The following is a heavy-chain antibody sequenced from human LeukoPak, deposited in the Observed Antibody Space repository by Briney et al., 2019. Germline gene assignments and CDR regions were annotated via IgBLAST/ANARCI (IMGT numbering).Heavy chain of an antibody. CDR3: ARGPAGISAWGEFRAINWFDP. D-gene: IGHD2-2*02. CDR1: GYTFTGYY. J-gene: IGHJ5*02. V-gene: IGHV1-8*02. CDR2: MNPNSGNT. Sequence: EASVKVSCKASGYTFTGYYMHWVRQAPGQGLEWMGWMNPNSGNTGYAQKFQGRVTMTRNTSISTAYMELSSLRSEDTAVYYCARGPAGISAWGEFRAINWFDPWGQGTLVTVSS.